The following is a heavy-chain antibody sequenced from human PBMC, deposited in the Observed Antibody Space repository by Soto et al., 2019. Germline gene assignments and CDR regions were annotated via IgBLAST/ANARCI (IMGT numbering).Heavy chain of an antibody. D-gene: IGHD3-10*01. V-gene: IGHV3-33*01. J-gene: IGHJ4*02. Sequence: QVQLVESGGGVVQPGRSLRLSCAASGFTFSSYGMHWVRQAPGKGLEWAAVIWYDGSNKYYADSVKGRFTISRDNSKNTLYLQMNSLRAEDTAVYYCARSLWFGEDFDYWGQGTLVTVSS. CDR1: GFTFSSYG. CDR3: ARSLWFGEDFDY. CDR2: IWYDGSNK.